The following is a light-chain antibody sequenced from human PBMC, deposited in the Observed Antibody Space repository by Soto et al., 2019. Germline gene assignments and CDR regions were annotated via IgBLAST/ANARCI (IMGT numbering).Light chain of an antibody. CDR2: EVR. CDR1: TRIVGAYDF. Sequence: QFWRTQPAPVFGSPGQWIPSPSPGTTRIVGAYDFVSWYQQHPDKAPKLMIYEVRNRPSGVSNRFSGSKSVNTATLTISGLQAEDEADYYCSSYTTSSTRVFGTGTKVTVL. V-gene: IGLV2-14*03. J-gene: IGLJ1*01. CDR3: SSYTTSSTRV.